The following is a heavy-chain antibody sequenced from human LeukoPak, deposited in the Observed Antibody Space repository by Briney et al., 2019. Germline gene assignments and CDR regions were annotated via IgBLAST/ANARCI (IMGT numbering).Heavy chain of an antibody. D-gene: IGHD2-21*01. J-gene: IGHJ5*02. Sequence: SETLSLTCTVSGGSISSYYWSWIRQPPGKGLEWIGYIYYSGSTNYNPSLKSRVTISVDTSKNQFSLKLSSVTAADTAVYYCGRDQGGRIPVNGFDPWGQGTLVTVSS. V-gene: IGHV4-59*01. CDR1: GGSISSYY. CDR2: IYYSGST. CDR3: GRDQGGRIPVNGFDP.